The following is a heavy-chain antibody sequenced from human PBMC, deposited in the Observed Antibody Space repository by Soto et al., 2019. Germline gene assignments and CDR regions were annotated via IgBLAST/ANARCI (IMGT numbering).Heavy chain of an antibody. J-gene: IGHJ6*03. CDR3: AAAVPAEYVFPYYYMDV. CDR2: IYYSGSA. V-gene: IGHV4-59*01. Sequence: QVPLQESGPGLVKPSETLSLTCTVSGASISRYPWRWIRPTPGKGLGWIGYIYYSGSANYNPSLKRRVTFSVDTSKNQVSLKLSSVTAADTGVYYCAAAVPAEYVFPYYYMDVWGKGTTVTVSS. CDR1: GASISRYP. D-gene: IGHD3-16*01.